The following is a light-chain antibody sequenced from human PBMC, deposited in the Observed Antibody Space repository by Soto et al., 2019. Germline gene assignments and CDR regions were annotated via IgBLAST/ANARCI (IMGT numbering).Light chain of an antibody. V-gene: IGLV2-23*02. CDR3: CSYAGSCIRL. Sequence: QSALTQPASVSGSPGQSITISCTGTSSDVGSDNLVSWYQQHPGKAPKLMIYEVSKRPSGVSNLFSGSKSGNTASLTISGFQAEDEADYYCCSYAGSCIRLFGGGTKLTVL. CDR2: EVS. CDR1: SSDVGSDNL. J-gene: IGLJ2*01.